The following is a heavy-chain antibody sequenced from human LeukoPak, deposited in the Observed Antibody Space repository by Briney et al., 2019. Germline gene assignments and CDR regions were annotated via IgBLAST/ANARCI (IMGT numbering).Heavy chain of an antibody. CDR3: ARAGNYRFDY. D-gene: IGHD3-22*01. J-gene: IGHJ4*02. Sequence: GGSLRLSCAASGFTFDDYAMHWVRQAPGKGLEWVSGISWNSGSIGYADSVKGRFTISRDNAKNSLYLQMNSLRAEDTAVYYCARAGNYRFDYWGQGSLVTVSS. V-gene: IGHV3-9*01. CDR2: ISWNSGSI. CDR1: GFTFDDYA.